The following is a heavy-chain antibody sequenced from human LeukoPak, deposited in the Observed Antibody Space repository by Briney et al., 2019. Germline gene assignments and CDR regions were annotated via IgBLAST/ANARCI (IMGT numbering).Heavy chain of an antibody. CDR3: AKDPSYDSSGHYYK. CDR1: GFTFSSYA. D-gene: IGHD3-22*01. CDR2: ISGSGGST. Sequence: GGSLRLSCAASGFTFSSYAMSWARQAPGKGLEWVSAISGSGGSTYYADSVKGRFTISRDNSKNTLYLQMNSLRAEDTAVYYCAKDPSYDSSGHYYKWGQGTLVTVSS. J-gene: IGHJ4*02. V-gene: IGHV3-23*01.